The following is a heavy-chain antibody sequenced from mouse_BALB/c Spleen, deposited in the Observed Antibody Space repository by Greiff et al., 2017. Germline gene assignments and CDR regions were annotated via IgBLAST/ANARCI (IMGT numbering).Heavy chain of an antibody. CDR2: IWAGGST. J-gene: IGHJ3*01. CDR1: GFSLTSYG. CDR3: AAGGVVAPGFAY. Sequence: QVQLQQSGPGLVAPSQSLSITCTVSGFSLTSYGVHWVRQPPGKGLEWLGVIWAGGSTNYNSALMSRLSISKDNSKSQVFLKMNSLQTDDTAMYYCAAGGVVAPGFAYWGQGTLVTVSA. V-gene: IGHV2-9*02. D-gene: IGHD1-1*01.